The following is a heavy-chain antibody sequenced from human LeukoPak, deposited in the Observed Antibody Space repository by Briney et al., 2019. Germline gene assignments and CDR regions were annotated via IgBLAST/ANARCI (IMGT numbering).Heavy chain of an antibody. CDR1: GFTFSSYA. CDR3: ARAGFTFSDYFGSFFDY. V-gene: IGHV3-23*01. J-gene: IGHJ4*02. CDR2: ISGSGGST. Sequence: GGSLRLSCAASGFTFSSYAMSWVRQAPGKGLEWVSAISGSGGSTYYADSVKGRFTISRDNAKNSLYLQMNSLRAEDTAVYYCARAGFTFSDYFGSFFDYWGQGTLVTVSS. D-gene: IGHD3-10*01.